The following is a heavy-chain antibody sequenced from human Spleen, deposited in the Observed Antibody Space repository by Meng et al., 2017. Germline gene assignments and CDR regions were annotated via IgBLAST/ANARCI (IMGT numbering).Heavy chain of an antibody. Sequence: QGPLLGSSPRRAKHSHPPSLHDALYVGFLRSYYWTSTRQPPGKGLEWIGAIKHSGSTNYNPSLKTRPTISVDTSKTQFSLKLSSVTAADTAVYDCARKGLGLGFDYWGQGTLVTVSS. V-gene: IGHV4-34*10. CDR3: ARKGLGLGFDY. CDR2: IKHSGST. J-gene: IGHJ4*02. CDR1: VGFLRSYY. D-gene: IGHD6-19*01.